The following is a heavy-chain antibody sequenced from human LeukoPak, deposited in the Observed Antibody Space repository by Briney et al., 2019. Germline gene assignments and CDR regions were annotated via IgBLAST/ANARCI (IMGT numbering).Heavy chain of an antibody. CDR1: GLTVSANY. CDR3: ASGKPLDY. J-gene: IGHJ4*02. CDR2: IYSGGNT. D-gene: IGHD4-23*01. V-gene: IGHV3-66*01. Sequence: GGSLRLSCVASGLTVSANYMGRVRQAPGKGREWVSVIYSGGNTYYADSVKGRFTISRDNSKNTLYLQMNSLRAEDTAVYYCASGKPLDYWGQGTLVTVSS.